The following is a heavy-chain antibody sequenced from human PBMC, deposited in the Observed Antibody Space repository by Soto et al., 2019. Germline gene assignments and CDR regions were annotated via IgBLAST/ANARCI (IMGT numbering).Heavy chain of an antibody. CDR1: GFTFNNCA. V-gene: IGHV3-30*18. Sequence: GGSLRLSCAASGFTFNNCAMSWVRQAPGKGLEWVAVISYDGSNKYYADSVKGRFTISRDNSKNTLYLQMNSLRAEDTAVYYCAKDLIAYYDFWTAPPPYYFDYWGQGTLVTVSS. J-gene: IGHJ4*02. CDR3: AKDLIAYYDFWTAPPPYYFDY. D-gene: IGHD3-3*01. CDR2: ISYDGSNK.